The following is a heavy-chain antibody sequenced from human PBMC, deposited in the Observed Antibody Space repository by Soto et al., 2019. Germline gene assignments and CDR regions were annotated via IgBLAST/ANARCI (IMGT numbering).Heavy chain of an antibody. V-gene: IGHV3-23*01. CDR2: ISVLSGST. J-gene: IGHJ4*02. Sequence: GGSLSLSCASSGFTFSSYAMSWGRQAPGKGLEWGSAISVLSGSTYYADSVKGRFTISRDNSKNTLYLQMNSLIAEDTAVYYCAKALIAAAVDYWGQGTLVTVS. CDR3: AKALIAAAVDY. D-gene: IGHD6-13*01. CDR1: GFTFSSYA.